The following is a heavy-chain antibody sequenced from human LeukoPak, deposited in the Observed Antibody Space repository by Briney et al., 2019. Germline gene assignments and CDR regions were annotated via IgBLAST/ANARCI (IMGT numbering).Heavy chain of an antibody. CDR3: ARGVSLRDPFDY. Sequence: GSLRLSCAASGFTFTGYTMNWVRQAPGKGLEWVSSISSSGSYIYYADSVKGRLTISRDNARNSLYLQMNSLRAEDTAVYYCARGVSLRDPFDYWGQGTLVTVSS. CDR2: ISSSGSYI. V-gene: IGHV3-21*01. J-gene: IGHJ4*02. D-gene: IGHD3-10*01. CDR1: GFTFTGYT.